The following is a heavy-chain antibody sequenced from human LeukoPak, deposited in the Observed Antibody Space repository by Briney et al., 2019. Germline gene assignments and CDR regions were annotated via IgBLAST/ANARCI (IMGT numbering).Heavy chain of an antibody. CDR3: ARDVHDSSGYYYVPPSYYYYMDV. J-gene: IGHJ6*03. Sequence: PVKVSCKASGGTFSSYAISWVRQAPGQGLEWMGRIIPIFGTANYAQKFQGRVTITTDESTSTAYMELSSLRSEDTAVYYCARDVHDSSGYYYVPPSYYYYMDVWGKGTTVNVSS. V-gene: IGHV1-69*05. D-gene: IGHD3-22*01. CDR1: GGTFSSYA. CDR2: IIPIFGTA.